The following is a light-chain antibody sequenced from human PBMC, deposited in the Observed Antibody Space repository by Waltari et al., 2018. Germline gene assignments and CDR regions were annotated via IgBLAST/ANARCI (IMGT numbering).Light chain of an antibody. V-gene: IGLV3-10*01. J-gene: IGLJ3*02. CDR3: YSTDFSGHDRV. CDR2: EDI. CDR1: ALSKKY. Sequence: SYELTQPPSVSVSPGQTARITCSGDALSKKYAYWYQQKSGQAPVRVIYEDIKRPTGIPERFSGSSSGTTATLTISGAHVDDEADYYCYSTDFSGHDRVFGGGTKLTIL.